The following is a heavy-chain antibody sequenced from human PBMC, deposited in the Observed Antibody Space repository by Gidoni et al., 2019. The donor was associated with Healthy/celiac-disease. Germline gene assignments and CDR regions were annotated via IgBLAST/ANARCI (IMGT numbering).Heavy chain of an antibody. D-gene: IGHD3-3*02. Sequence: QVQLVESGGGLVKPGGSLRLSCAASGFTFSDYYMSWIRQAPGKGLEWVSYISSSGSTIYYADSVKGRFTISRDNAKNSLYLQMNSLRAEDTAVYYCAREQIPSPFLEWLFRGWFDPWGQGTLVTVSS. J-gene: IGHJ5*02. CDR3: AREQIPSPFLEWLFRGWFDP. V-gene: IGHV3-11*01. CDR2: ISSSGSTI. CDR1: GFTFSDYY.